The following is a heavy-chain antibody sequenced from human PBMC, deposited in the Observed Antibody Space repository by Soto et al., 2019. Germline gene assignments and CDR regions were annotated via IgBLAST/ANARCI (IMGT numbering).Heavy chain of an antibody. CDR3: ASVYTAMVGNYGMDV. D-gene: IGHD5-18*01. CDR1: GFTFSSYS. CDR2: ISSISSTI. Sequence: EVQLLESGGGLVQPGGSLRLSCVASGFTFSSYSMNWVRQAPGKGLEWVSYISSISSTIYYADSVKGRFTSSRDKAKVSLNMHMNSLRDEDTDVYYCASVYTAMVGNYGMDVWGQGATVTVSS. V-gene: IGHV3-48*02. J-gene: IGHJ6*01.